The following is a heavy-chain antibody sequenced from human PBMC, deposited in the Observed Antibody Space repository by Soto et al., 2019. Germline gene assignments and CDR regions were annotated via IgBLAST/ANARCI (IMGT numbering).Heavy chain of an antibody. CDR1: GFTFSSYG. J-gene: IGHJ4*02. V-gene: IGHV3-33*01. D-gene: IGHD5-12*01. CDR3: ARGRWLQLGGDY. Sequence: QVQLVESGGGVVQPGRSLRLSCAASGFTFSSYGMHWVRQAPGKGLEWVAVIWYDGSNKYYADSVKGRFTISRDNSKNTLYLPMNSLRAEDTAVYYCARGRWLQLGGDYWGQGTLVTVSS. CDR2: IWYDGSNK.